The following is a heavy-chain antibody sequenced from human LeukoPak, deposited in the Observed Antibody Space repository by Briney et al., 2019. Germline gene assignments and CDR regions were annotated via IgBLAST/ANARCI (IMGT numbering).Heavy chain of an antibody. CDR1: GFTFSSYG. J-gene: IGHJ6*03. V-gene: IGHV3-7*01. D-gene: IGHD3-22*01. CDR2: IRQDGSEK. Sequence: GGTLRLSCAASGFTFSSYGMHWVRQAPGRGLEWVADIRQDGSEKYYVDSVKGRFTISRDNAKNSLYLQMNSLRAEDTAVFYCARDSDSPGYYSYDYYYMDVWGKGTTVTVSS. CDR3: ARDSDSPGYYSYDYYYMDV.